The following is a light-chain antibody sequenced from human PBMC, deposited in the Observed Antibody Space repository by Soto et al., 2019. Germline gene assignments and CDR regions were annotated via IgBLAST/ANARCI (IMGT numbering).Light chain of an antibody. Sequence: EIVLMQSPDTLSLSPGERATLSCRASQRVGGNYLAWFQQKPGQAPTLLIYGASNRATGTPGRFSGSGSGTDFTLTINSLEPEEFAVYYCLHYVYSPWAFGHGTKVEIK. CDR2: GAS. CDR1: QRVGGNY. CDR3: LHYVYSPWA. V-gene: IGKV3-20*01. J-gene: IGKJ1*01.